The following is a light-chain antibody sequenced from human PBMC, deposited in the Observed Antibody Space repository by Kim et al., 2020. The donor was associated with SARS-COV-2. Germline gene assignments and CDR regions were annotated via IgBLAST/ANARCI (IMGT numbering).Light chain of an antibody. CDR3: QTWDSRKYV. V-gene: IGLV3-1*01. CDR2: QDT. J-gene: IGLJ1*01. Sequence: SYELTQPPSVSVSPGQTASISCFGDKLGDKYVCWYQQKPGQSPVLVISQDTKRPSGIPERFSGPNSGNAATLTISGTQPMDEADYYCQTWDSRKYVFGTG. CDR1: KLGDKY.